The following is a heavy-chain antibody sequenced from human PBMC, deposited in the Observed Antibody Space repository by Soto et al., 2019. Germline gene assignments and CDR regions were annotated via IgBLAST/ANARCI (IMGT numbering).Heavy chain of an antibody. CDR2: IYYSGST. D-gene: IGHD6-19*01. CDR3: ARQLKYSSGWFNAFDI. Sequence: SETLSLTCTVSGGSISSYYWSWIRQPPGKGLEWIGYIYYSGSTNYNPSLKSRVTISVDTSKNQFSLKLSSVTAADTAVYYCARQLKYSSGWFNAFDIWGQGTMVTVSS. V-gene: IGHV4-59*08. J-gene: IGHJ3*02. CDR1: GGSISSYY.